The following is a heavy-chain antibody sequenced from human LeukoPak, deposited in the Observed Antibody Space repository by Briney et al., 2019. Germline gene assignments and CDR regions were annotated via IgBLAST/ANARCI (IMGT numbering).Heavy chain of an antibody. CDR2: INHSGST. D-gene: IGHD3-3*01. CDR3: AGVDFWSGYYKPNGMDV. CDR1: GFTFSGYA. Sequence: GSLRLSCAASGFTFSGYAMSWIRQPPGKGLEWIGEINHSGSTNYNPSLKSRVTISVDTSKNQFSLKLSSVTAADTAVYYCAGVDFWSGYYKPNGMDVWGQGTTVTVSS. V-gene: IGHV4-34*01. J-gene: IGHJ6*02.